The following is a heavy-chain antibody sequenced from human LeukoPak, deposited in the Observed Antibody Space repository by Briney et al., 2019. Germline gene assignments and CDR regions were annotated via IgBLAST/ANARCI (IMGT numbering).Heavy chain of an antibody. D-gene: IGHD6-13*01. CDR3: ARGLYSSSWPGWYYYYYMDV. CDR2: MNPNSGNT. Sequence: GASVKVSCKASGYTFTSYDINWVRQATGQGLEWMGWMNPNSGNTGYAQKFQGRVTMTRNTSISTAYMELSSLRSEDTAVYCCARGLYSSSWPGWYYYYYMDVWGKGTTVTISS. J-gene: IGHJ6*03. CDR1: GYTFTSYD. V-gene: IGHV1-8*02.